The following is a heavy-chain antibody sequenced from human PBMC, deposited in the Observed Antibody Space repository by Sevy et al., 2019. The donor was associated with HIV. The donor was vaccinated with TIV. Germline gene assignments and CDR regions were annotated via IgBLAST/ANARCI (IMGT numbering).Heavy chain of an antibody. V-gene: IGHV3-74*01. D-gene: IGHD1-26*01. Sequence: GSLRLSCAASGFTFSSYWMHWVRQVPGKGLVWVSRIKSDGSSTSYADSVKGRFTISRDNAKNTLYLQMNSLRAEDTAVYYCARDRSGSYHVSDNWFDPWGQGTLVTVSS. CDR1: GFTFSSYW. J-gene: IGHJ5*02. CDR2: IKSDGSST. CDR3: ARDRSGSYHVSDNWFDP.